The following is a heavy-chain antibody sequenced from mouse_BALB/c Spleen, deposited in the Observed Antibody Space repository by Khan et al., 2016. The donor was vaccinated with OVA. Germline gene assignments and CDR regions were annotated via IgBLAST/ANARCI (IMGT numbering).Heavy chain of an antibody. J-gene: IGHJ2*01. CDR2: INPSIGYT. Sequence: QVQLKESGAELAKPGASVKMSCKASGYTFVNYWILWVKQRPGQGLEWIGYINPSIGYTENNQNFKDKATLTADKSSSTAYNQLCSLTSEDSSVYYCARRGLRWDFVYWGPGTTLTVSS. CDR3: ARRGLRWDFVY. V-gene: IGHV1-7*01. D-gene: IGHD1-1*01. CDR1: GYTFVNYW.